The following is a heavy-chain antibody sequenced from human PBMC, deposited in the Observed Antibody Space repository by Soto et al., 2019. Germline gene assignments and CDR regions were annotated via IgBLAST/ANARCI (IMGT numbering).Heavy chain of an antibody. D-gene: IGHD1-1*01. CDR3: ASRESVLEQSGPFDY. CDR2: ISYDGSNK. J-gene: IGHJ4*02. CDR1: GFTFSSYA. Sequence: QVQLVESGGGVVQPGRSLRLSCAASGFTFSSYAMHWVRQAPGKGLEWVAVISYDGSNKYYADSVKGRFTISRDNSKNTRYLQMNGPRAEDTAVYYCASRESVLEQSGPFDYWGQGTLVTVSS. V-gene: IGHV3-30-3*01.